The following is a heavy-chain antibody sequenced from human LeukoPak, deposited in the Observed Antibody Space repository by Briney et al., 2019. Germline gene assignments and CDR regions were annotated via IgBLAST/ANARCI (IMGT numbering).Heavy chain of an antibody. D-gene: IGHD1-26*01. J-gene: IGHJ4*02. CDR3: ARGEGVSVPLDY. Sequence: GGSLRLSCAASGFTFSSYSMNWVRQAPGKGLEWVSSISSSSSYIYYADSVKGRFTISRDNAKNSLYLQMNSLRAEDTAVYYCARGEGVSVPLDYWGQGTLVTVSS. V-gene: IGHV3-21*01. CDR1: GFTFSSYS. CDR2: ISSSSSYI.